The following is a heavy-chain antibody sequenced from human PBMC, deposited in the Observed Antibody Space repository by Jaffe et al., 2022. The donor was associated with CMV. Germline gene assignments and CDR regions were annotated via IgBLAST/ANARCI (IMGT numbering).Heavy chain of an antibody. CDR3: ARDTGITMIVVDYSSSFDP. D-gene: IGHD3-22*01. V-gene: IGHV1-2*02. J-gene: IGHJ5*02. CDR1: GYTFTGYY. Sequence: QVQLVQSGAEVKKPGASVKVSCKASGYTFTGYYMHWVRQAPGQGLEWMGWINPNSGGTNYAQKFQGRVTMTRDTSISTAYMELSRLRSDDTAVYYCARDTGITMIVVDYSSSFDPWGQGTLVTVSS. CDR2: INPNSGGT.